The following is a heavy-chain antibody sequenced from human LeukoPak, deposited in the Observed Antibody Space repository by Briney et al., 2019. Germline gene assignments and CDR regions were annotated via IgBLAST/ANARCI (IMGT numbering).Heavy chain of an antibody. V-gene: IGHV1-2*02. CDR2: INPNSGGT. Sequence: VSVKVSCKASGYTFTGYYMHWVRQAPGQGLEWMGWINPNSGGTNYAQKFQGRVTMTRDTSISTAYMELSRLRSDDTAVYYCARGGYDFWSGYSPRGYFDYWGQGTLVTVSS. J-gene: IGHJ4*02. CDR3: ARGGYDFWSGYSPRGYFDY. D-gene: IGHD3-3*01. CDR1: GYTFTGYY.